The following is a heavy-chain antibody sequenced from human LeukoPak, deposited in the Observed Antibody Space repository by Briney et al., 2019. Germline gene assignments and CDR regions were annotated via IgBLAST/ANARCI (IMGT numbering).Heavy chain of an antibody. Sequence: GGSLRLSCAASGFTVTSNHMTWVRQAPGKGLEWVSITYSGGTTYYADFVQDGFTSSRDNSVNTLYLHMNSLRAEDTAVYYCARESPTTVTYFDYWGQGVLVTVSS. J-gene: IGHJ4*02. CDR3: ARESPTTVTYFDY. CDR2: TYSGGTT. D-gene: IGHD4-17*01. CDR1: GFTVTSNH. V-gene: IGHV3-66*01.